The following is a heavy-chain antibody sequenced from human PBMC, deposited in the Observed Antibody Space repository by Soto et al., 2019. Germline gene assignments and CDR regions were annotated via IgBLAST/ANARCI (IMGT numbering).Heavy chain of an antibody. CDR2: IYHIGSP. D-gene: IGHD6-19*01. CDR3: VRDRALDSSGHWFDS. Sequence: SETLSLTCTVSGRSVSSGGYYWTWIRQHPGKGLEWIGYIYHIGSPSYNPSLKSRLSMSLGTSKNQFSLNLTSVTAADTAIYYCVRDRALDSSGHWFDSWGQGTLVTVSS. CDR1: GRSVSSGGYY. J-gene: IGHJ5*01. V-gene: IGHV4-31*03.